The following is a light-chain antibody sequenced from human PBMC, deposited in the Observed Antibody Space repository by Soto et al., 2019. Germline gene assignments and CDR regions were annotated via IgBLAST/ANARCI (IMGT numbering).Light chain of an antibody. CDR2: GAS. J-gene: IGKJ2*01. V-gene: IGKV3-15*01. CDR1: QSINSE. Sequence: EIVMTQSPATLSLSPGERAALSCRASQSINSELAWYQQKPGQPPRLLIYGASTRATGVPARFTGSESGSEFTLTISGLQSEDFAVYYCQQCHNWPLTFGQGTRLEI. CDR3: QQCHNWPLT.